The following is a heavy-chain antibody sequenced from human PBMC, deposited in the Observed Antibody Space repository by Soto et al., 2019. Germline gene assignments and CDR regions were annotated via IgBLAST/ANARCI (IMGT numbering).Heavy chain of an antibody. D-gene: IGHD2-2*01. V-gene: IGHV4-4*02. CDR3: ARGHTSSTSYYYYYMDV. J-gene: IGHJ6*03. CDR2: IYHSGST. Sequence: SETLSLTCAVSGGSISSSNWRSWVRQPPGKGLEWIGEIYHSGSTNYNPSLKSRVTISVDKPKNQFSLKLSSVTAADTAVYYCARGHTSSTSYYYYYMDVWGKGTTVTVSS. CDR1: GGSISSSNW.